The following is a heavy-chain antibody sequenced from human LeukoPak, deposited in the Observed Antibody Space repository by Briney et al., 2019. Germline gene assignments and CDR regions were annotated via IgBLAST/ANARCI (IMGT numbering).Heavy chain of an antibody. CDR1: GFTFSSYS. D-gene: IGHD3-22*01. CDR3: ARGDYYYDSSGYYFDY. Sequence: GGSLRLSCAASGFTFSSYSMNWVRQAPGKGLEWVSSISSSSSYMYYADSVKGRFTISRDNAKNSLYLQMNSLRAEDTAVYYYARGDYYYDSSGYYFDYWGQGTLVTVSS. J-gene: IGHJ4*02. V-gene: IGHV3-21*01. CDR2: ISSSSSYM.